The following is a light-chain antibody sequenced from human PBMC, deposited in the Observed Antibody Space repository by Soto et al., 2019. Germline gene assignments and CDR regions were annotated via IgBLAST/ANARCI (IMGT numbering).Light chain of an antibody. J-gene: IGLJ1*01. Sequence: QSVLTQPPSASGTPGQRVTISCSGSSPNIGSNHVNWYQQLPGTAPKLLIYSSNQRPSGVPDRFSGSRSGTSASLAISGLQSEDETDYYCAAWDDSLNGHVFGTGTKVTVL. CDR3: AAWDDSLNGHV. CDR2: SSN. CDR1: SPNIGSNH. V-gene: IGLV1-44*01.